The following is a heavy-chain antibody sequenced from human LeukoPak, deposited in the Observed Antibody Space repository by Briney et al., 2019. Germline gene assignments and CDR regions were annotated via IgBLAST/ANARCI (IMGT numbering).Heavy chain of an antibody. D-gene: IGHD6-6*01. V-gene: IGHV4-59*01. CDR1: GGSISSYY. CDR2: IYYSGST. J-gene: IGHJ5*02. Sequence: PSETLSLTCTVSGGSISSYYWSWIRQPPGKGLEWIGYIYYSGSTNCNPSLKSRVTISVDTSKNQFSLKLSSVTAADTAVYYCAREADSSSFDPWGQGTLVTVSS. CDR3: AREADSSSFDP.